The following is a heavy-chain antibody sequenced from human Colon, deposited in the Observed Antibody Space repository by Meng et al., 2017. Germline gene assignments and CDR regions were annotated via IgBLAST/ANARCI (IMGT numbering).Heavy chain of an antibody. D-gene: IGHD6-19*01. J-gene: IGHJ4*01. CDR1: GYSISSGYY. CDR2: VYHSGST. V-gene: IGHV4-38-2*01. Sequence: SETLSLTCAVSGYSISSGYYWGWIRQPPGKGLEWIGTVYHSGSTYYNPSLKSRVTISADLSRNHFSLSLTAVTAADTALYYCGRVSAVAGSTPVDYWSHGILVTVSS. CDR3: GRVSAVAGSTPVDY.